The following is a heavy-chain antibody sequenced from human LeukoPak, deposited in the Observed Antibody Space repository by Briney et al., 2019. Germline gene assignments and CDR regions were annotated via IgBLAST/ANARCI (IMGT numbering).Heavy chain of an antibody. D-gene: IGHD3-22*01. Sequence: GASVKVSCKASGYTFTSYYMHWVRQAPGQGLEWMGIINPSGGSTSYAQKFQGRVTMTRDTSTSTVYMELSSLRSEDTAVYYCARGHSSGYYYLGVFFDYWGQGTLVTVSS. CDR1: GYTFTSYY. V-gene: IGHV1-46*01. J-gene: IGHJ4*02. CDR2: INPSGGST. CDR3: ARGHSSGYYYLGVFFDY.